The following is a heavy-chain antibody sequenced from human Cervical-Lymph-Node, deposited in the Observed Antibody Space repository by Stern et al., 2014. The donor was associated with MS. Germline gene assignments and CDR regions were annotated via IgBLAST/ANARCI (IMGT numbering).Heavy chain of an antibody. CDR3: AREDSSALHYYYYYGMDV. V-gene: IGHV1-46*01. J-gene: IGHJ6*02. Sequence: VQLVASGAEVKKPGASVKVSCKASGYTFTSYYMHWVRQAPGQGLEWMGIINPSGGSTSYAQKFQGRVTMTRDTSTSTVYMELSSLRSEDTAVYYCAREDSSALHYYYYYGMDVWGQGTTVTVSS. CDR2: INPSGGST. D-gene: IGHD6-19*01. CDR1: GYTFTSYY.